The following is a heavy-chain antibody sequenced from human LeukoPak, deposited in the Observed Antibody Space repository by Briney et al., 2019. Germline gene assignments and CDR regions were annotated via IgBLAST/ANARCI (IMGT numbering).Heavy chain of an antibody. CDR1: GGSMNSYY. Sequence: PSETLSLTCSVSGGSMNSYYWSWIRQSPGKGLEWIGYIYYSGSTNYNPSLKSRVTISVDTSKNQFSLKLSSVTAADTAVYYCARHVWLQPFDYWGQGTLVTISS. D-gene: IGHD3-9*01. CDR2: IYYSGST. CDR3: ARHVWLQPFDY. V-gene: IGHV4-59*08. J-gene: IGHJ4*02.